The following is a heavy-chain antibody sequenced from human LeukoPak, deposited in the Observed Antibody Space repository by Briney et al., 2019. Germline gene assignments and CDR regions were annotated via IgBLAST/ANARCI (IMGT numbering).Heavy chain of an antibody. CDR1: GDSIIGFY. V-gene: IGHV4-59*01. D-gene: IGHD6-13*01. CDR2: IYYGGST. CDR3: ARDRKGGSSTVHWLDP. Sequence: SETLSLTCSVSGDSIIGFYWSWIRQPPGKGLEWIGFIYYGGSTIYNPSLKSRVAISIDTSKNQFSLTLTSVTAADTAMYYCARDRKGGSSTVHWLDPWGQGTLVTVSS. J-gene: IGHJ5*02.